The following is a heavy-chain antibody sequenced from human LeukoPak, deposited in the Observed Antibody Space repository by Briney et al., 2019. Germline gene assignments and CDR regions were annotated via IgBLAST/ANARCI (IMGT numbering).Heavy chain of an antibody. V-gene: IGHV4-34*01. CDR1: GGSFSGYY. D-gene: IGHD3-22*01. CDR2: INHSGST. CDR3: ARGLLYYYDSSGYYYVRWFDP. J-gene: IGHJ5*02. Sequence: PSETLSLTCAVYGGSFSGYYWRWIRQPPGQGLEWIGEINHSGSTNYNPSLKSRVTISVDTSKNQFSLKLSSVTAADTAVYYCARGLLYYYDSSGYYYVRWFDPWGQGTLVTVSS.